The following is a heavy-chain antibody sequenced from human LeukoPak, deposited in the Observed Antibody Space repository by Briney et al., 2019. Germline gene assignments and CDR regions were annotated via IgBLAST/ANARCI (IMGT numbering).Heavy chain of an antibody. D-gene: IGHD3-10*01. J-gene: IGHJ4*02. Sequence: GGPLRLSCAASGFTFDDYGMSWVRQAPGKGLEWVSGINWNGDRTGYADSVRGRFTISRDNAKNSLYLQMNSLRAEDTALYYCARKGYYGSGTYLDYWGQGTLVTVSS. CDR3: ARKGYYGSGTYLDY. CDR1: GFTFDDYG. V-gene: IGHV3-20*04. CDR2: INWNGDRT.